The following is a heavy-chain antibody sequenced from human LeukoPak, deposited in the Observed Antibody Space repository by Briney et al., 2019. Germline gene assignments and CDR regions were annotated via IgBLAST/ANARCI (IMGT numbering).Heavy chain of an antibody. V-gene: IGHV1-69*04. Sequence: SVKLSCKASGGTFTSYAISWVRQAPGQGLEWMGRIIPILGIANYAQKFQGRVTITAHKSTSTAYMEMSSLRSEDTAVYYCASHSSGWYPPHDAFDIWGQGTMVTVSS. CDR1: GGTFTSYA. D-gene: IGHD6-19*01. CDR2: IIPILGIA. J-gene: IGHJ3*02. CDR3: ASHSSGWYPPHDAFDI.